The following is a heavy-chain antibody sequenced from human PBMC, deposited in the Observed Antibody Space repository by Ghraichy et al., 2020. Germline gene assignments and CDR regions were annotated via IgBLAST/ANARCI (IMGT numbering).Heavy chain of an antibody. V-gene: IGHV3-43*02. Sequence: GGSLRLSCAASGFTFDDYAMHWVRQAPGKGLEWVSLISGDGGSTYYADSVKGRFTISRDNSKNSLYLQMNSLRTEDTALYYCAKDMLSEMATPVGDFDYWGQGTLVTVSS. D-gene: IGHD5-24*01. CDR2: ISGDGGST. CDR1: GFTFDDYA. J-gene: IGHJ4*02. CDR3: AKDMLSEMATPVGDFDY.